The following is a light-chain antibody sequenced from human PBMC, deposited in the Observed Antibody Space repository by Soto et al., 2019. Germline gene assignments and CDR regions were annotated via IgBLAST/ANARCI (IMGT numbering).Light chain of an antibody. J-gene: IGKJ1*01. CDR1: QSVRNN. V-gene: IGKV3-15*01. CDR3: QQYNDWQGT. Sequence: EIVMTQSPATLSVSPGERATLSCRASQSVRNNLAWYQQKPGQAPRLLIYDASTRATGIPARFSGSGSGTEFTLTISSLQSEDFVVYFCQQYNDWQGTFGQGTKVEIK. CDR2: DAS.